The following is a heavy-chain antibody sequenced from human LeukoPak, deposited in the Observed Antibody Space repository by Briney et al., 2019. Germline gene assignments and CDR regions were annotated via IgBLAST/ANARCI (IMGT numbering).Heavy chain of an antibody. CDR1: GYTFTGYY. D-gene: IGHD2-21*02. CDR2: INPNSGGT. V-gene: IGHV1-2*06. CDR3: ARGYCGGDCYGLFDY. J-gene: IGHJ4*02. Sequence: GASVKVSCKASGYTFTGYYMHWVRQAPGRGLEWMGRINPNSGGTNYAQKFQGRVTMTRDTSISTAYMELSRLRSDDTAVYYCARGYCGGDCYGLFDYWGQGTLVTVSS.